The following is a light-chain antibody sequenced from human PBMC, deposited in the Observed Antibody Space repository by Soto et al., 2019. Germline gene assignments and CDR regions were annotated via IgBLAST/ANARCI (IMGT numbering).Light chain of an antibody. CDR1: SSDVGGYNY. Sequence: QSALTQPASVSGSPGQSITISCTGTSSDVGGYNYVSWYQQHPGKAPKLMIYDVSNRPSGVSNRFSGSKSGNTASLTISGLQAEDEGDYYCTSYTISSTYVFGTGTKLTVL. CDR3: TSYTISSTYV. J-gene: IGLJ1*01. V-gene: IGLV2-14*03. CDR2: DVS.